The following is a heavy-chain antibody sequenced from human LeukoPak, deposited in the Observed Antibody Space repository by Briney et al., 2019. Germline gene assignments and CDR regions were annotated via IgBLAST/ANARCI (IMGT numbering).Heavy chain of an antibody. Sequence: HPGGSLRLSCVASGFSFSDSVIHWVRQAPGKGLEWVAVISHDVKTTYYADSAKGRFTISRDNSKNTLYLQMNGLRAEDTAIHYCAKGKPGGYQDYFDSWGQGTLVTVSS. CDR3: AKGKPGGYQDYFDS. D-gene: IGHD3-16*02. CDR2: ISHDVKTT. V-gene: IGHV3-30*04. CDR1: GFSFSDSV. J-gene: IGHJ4*02.